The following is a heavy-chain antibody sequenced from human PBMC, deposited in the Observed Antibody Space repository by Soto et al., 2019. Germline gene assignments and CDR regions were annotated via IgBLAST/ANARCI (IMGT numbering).Heavy chain of an antibody. V-gene: IGHV1-69*06. CDR2: IIPICGTA. CDR3: ASEYITMIVVVGAFDI. Sequence: SVKVSGKASGGTFSSYAISWVRQAPGQGHEWIGGIIPICGTANYAQKFQGRVTITADKSTSTAYMELSSLRSEDTAVYYCASEYITMIVVVGAFDIWGQETMVPVSS. D-gene: IGHD3-22*01. J-gene: IGHJ3*02. CDR1: GGTFSSYA.